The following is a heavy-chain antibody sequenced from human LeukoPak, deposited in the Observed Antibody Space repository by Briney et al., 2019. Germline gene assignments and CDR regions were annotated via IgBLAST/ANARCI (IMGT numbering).Heavy chain of an antibody. CDR1: GYTFTSYA. J-gene: IGHJ4*02. CDR2: INAGNGNT. D-gene: IGHD6-13*01. Sequence: ASVKVSCKAPGYTFTSYAMHWVRQAPGQRLEWMGWINAGNGNTKYSQKFQGRVTITRDTSASTAYMELSSLRSEDTAVYYCAVGIAAAGTTYYFDYWGQGTLVTVSS. CDR3: AVGIAAAGTTYYFDY. V-gene: IGHV1-3*01.